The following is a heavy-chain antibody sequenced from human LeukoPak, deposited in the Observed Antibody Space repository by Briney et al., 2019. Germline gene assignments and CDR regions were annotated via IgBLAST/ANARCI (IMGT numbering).Heavy chain of an antibody. D-gene: IGHD1-14*01. V-gene: IGHV4-59*08. CDR2: IHNSGRT. J-gene: IGHJ4*02. CDR3: ARHGTISSESYFDY. CDR1: GGSVSSYY. Sequence: SETLSLTCSVSGGSVSSYYSSWIRQSPGKGLEWIGYIHNSGRTNYNPSLKSRVTGFVDTSKNQVSLRLSSVTAADTAVYYCARHGTISSESYFDYWGQGALVTVSS.